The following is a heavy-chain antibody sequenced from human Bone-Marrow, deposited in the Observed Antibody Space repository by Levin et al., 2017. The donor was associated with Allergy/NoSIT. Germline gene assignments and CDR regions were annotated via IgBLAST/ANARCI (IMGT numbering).Heavy chain of an antibody. J-gene: IGHJ6*02. CDR2: INSGGDKT. V-gene: IGHV3-23*01. CDR1: GFPFRTYA. D-gene: IGHD6-19*01. CDR3: AKDSTSGWFVDNYYGMDV. Sequence: PGGSLRLSCAATGFPFRTYAMSWVRQAPGKGLEWVAAINSGGDKTYYAQSLKGRFSISRDNAKDTLYLHIDSLRAEDTAVYFCAKDSTSGWFVDNYYGMDVWGQGTTVNVSS.